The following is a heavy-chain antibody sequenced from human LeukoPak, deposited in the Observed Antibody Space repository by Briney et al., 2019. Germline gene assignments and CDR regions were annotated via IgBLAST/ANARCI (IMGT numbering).Heavy chain of an antibody. D-gene: IGHD3-3*01. CDR1: GGSISSGGYY. V-gene: IGHV4-31*03. CDR3: ARRFLEWLFFDY. J-gene: IGHJ4*02. CDR2: IYYSGST. Sequence: SETLSLTCTVSGGSISSGGYYWGWIRQHPGKGLEWFGYIYYSGSTYYNPSLKSRVTISVDTSKNQFSLKLSSVTAADTAVYYCARRFLEWLFFDYWGQGTLVTVSS.